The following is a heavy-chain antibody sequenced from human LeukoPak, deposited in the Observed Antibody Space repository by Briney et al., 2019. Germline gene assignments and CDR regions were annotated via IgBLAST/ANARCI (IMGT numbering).Heavy chain of an antibody. CDR2: INHSGGT. CDR1: GGSFSGYY. D-gene: IGHD3-22*01. CDR3: ARDFRYDSSGDDAFDI. Sequence: PSETLSLTCAVYGGSFSGYYWSWIRQPPGKGLEWIGEINHSGGTNYNPSLKSRVTISVDTSKNQFSLKLSSVTAADTAVYYCARDFRYDSSGDDAFDIWGQGTMVTVSS. V-gene: IGHV4-34*01. J-gene: IGHJ3*02.